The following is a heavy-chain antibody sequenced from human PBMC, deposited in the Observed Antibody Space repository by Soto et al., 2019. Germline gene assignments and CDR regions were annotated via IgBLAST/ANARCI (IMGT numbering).Heavy chain of an antibody. D-gene: IGHD6-19*01. V-gene: IGHV4-61*08. CDR2: IYYSGGT. CDR3: TREQSDDNYFDP. J-gene: IGHJ5*02. CDR1: GAALSSGGYF. Sequence: PSETLSPTCTVSGAALSSGGYFYTWVRQPPGKGLEWLGYIYYSGGTNYNPSLKSRVTISLDKSKSQFSLRLISVPAADTAVYYCTREQSDDNYFDPWGQGTLVTVSS.